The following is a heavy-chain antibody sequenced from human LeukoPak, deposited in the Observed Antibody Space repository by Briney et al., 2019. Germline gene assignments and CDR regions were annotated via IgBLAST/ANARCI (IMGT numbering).Heavy chain of an antibody. CDR2: INHSGST. CDR3: ARGVIVVVPYYFDY. D-gene: IGHD3-22*01. J-gene: IGHJ4*02. V-gene: IGHV4-34*01. CDR1: GYSISSGYY. Sequence: PSETLSLTCAVSGYSISSGYYWSWIRQPPGKGLEWIGEINHSGSTNYNPSLKSRVTISVDTSKNQFSLKLSSVTAADTAVYYCARGVIVVVPYYFDYWGQGTLVTVSS.